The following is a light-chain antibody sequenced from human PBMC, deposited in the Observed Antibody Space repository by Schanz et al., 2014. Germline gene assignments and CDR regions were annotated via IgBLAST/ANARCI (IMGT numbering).Light chain of an antibody. V-gene: IGLV1-44*01. CDR3: CSFGSSSSFERV. CDR1: SSNIGSNA. J-gene: IGLJ3*02. CDR2: DNS. Sequence: QSVLTQPPSASGTPGQRVTISCSGSSSNIGSNAVNWYQQLPGTAPKLLIYDNSKRPSGVPDRFSGSKSGNTASLTVSGLQAEDEAEYYCCSFGSSSSFERVFGGGTKLTVL.